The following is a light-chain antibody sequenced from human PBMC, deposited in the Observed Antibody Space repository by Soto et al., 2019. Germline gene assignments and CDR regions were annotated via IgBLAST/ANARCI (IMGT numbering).Light chain of an antibody. CDR2: QAS. Sequence: DIQMTQSPSTLSASAGDRVTITCRASQSISTWLAWYQQRPGKAPNLLIYQASSLESGVSSRFSGSGSGTDITLTISSLQPQDFVTYYCQQYNTDPYTFGQATKLSIK. CDR3: QQYNTDPYT. J-gene: IGKJ2*01. V-gene: IGKV1-5*03. CDR1: QSISTW.